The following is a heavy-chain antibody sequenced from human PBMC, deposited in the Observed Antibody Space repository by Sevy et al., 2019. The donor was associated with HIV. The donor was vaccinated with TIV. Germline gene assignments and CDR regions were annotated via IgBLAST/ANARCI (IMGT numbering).Heavy chain of an antibody. V-gene: IGHV1-69*04. CDR3: AAGPFGVVIISWFDP. Sequence: ASVKVSCKASGGTFSSYAISWVRQAPGQGLEWMGRIIPILGIANYAQKFQGRVTITADKSTSTAYMELSSLRSEDTAVYYCAAGPFGVVIISWFDPWGQGTLVTVSS. CDR2: IIPILGIA. CDR1: GGTFSSYA. D-gene: IGHD3-3*01. J-gene: IGHJ5*02.